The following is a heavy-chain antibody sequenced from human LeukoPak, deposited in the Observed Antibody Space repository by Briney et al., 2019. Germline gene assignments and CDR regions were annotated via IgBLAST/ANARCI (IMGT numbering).Heavy chain of an antibody. D-gene: IGHD5-12*01. CDR3: ARAGWLRFTTTEELVLVV. J-gene: IGHJ6*02. CDR1: GFTASSTY. CDR2: FYGGGRT. V-gene: IGHV3-53*01. Sequence: GGSLRLSCAASGFTASSTYMSWGRQAPGGGLEWVSVFYGGGRTYYAASVKGRFTISTDNFKNTPYLQMNSVRPEDTAVYDCARAGWLRFTTTEELVLVVGGQGTTVTVSS.